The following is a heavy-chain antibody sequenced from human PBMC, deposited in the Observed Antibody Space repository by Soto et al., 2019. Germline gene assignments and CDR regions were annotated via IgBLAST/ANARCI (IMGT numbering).Heavy chain of an antibody. CDR3: ARDSYYYDTSGSPEDY. CDR1: GFTFSSYA. CDR2: ISYDGSNK. D-gene: IGHD3-22*01. Sequence: GGSLRLSCAASGFTFSSYAMHWVRQAPGKGLEWVAVISYDGSNKYYADSVRGRFTISRDNSKNTLYLQMNSLRAEDTAVYYCARDSYYYDTSGSPEDYWGQGTLVTVSS. V-gene: IGHV3-30-3*01. J-gene: IGHJ4*02.